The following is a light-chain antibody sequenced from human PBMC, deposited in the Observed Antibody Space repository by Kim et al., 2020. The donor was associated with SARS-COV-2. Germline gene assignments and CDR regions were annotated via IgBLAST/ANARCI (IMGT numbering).Light chain of an antibody. CDR1: QSINNW. CDR3: QQYDTDPYT. J-gene: IGKJ2*01. Sequence: DVQMTQSPSTLSASVGDRVTITCRASQSINNWMAWYQQKPGKAPNLLIYGASRLESGVPSRFSGSASGTEYTLTISSLQPDDFATYYCQQYDTDPYTFGQGTKLEI. CDR2: GAS. V-gene: IGKV1-5*03.